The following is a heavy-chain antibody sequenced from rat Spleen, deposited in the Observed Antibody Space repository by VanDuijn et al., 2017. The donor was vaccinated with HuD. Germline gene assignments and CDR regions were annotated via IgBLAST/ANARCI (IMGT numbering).Heavy chain of an antibody. Sequence: EVQLVESGGGLVQPGRSLKLSCAASGFTFSDYNMAWVRQDPKKGLEWVSSITYDGTGTYYRDSVKGRFTISRDNAKSTLYLQMDSLRSEDTATYYCASRTANWFAYWGQGTLVTVSS. J-gene: IGHJ3*01. CDR1: GFTFSDYN. V-gene: IGHV5-7*01. CDR2: ITYDGTGT. D-gene: IGHD5-1*01. CDR3: ASRTANWFAY.